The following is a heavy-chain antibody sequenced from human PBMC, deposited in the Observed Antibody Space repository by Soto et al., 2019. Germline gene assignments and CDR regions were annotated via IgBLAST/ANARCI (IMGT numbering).Heavy chain of an antibody. V-gene: IGHV3-48*01. Sequence: RVRQAPGKGLEWISYFRNSDGTIYYSDSVKGRFTISRDNARDSLFLQMNSLRAEDTAVYYCARDYKYALDYWGQGTLVTVPQ. J-gene: IGHJ4*02. CDR3: ARDYKYALDY. CDR2: FRNSDGTI. D-gene: IGHD2-8*01.